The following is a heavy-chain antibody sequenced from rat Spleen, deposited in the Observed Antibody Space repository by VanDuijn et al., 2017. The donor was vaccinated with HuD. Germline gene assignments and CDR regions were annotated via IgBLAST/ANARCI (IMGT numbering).Heavy chain of an antibody. Sequence: EVQLVESGGGLVQPGRSLKLSCEASGFTFSNYGMHWIRQAPTKGLEWVASISPPGGISNYRDSVKGRFTISRDNAKSTLYLQMNSLRSEDTATYYCTRAGYYSGGDYFDYWGQGVMVTVSS. D-gene: IGHD1-1*01. CDR2: ISPPGGIS. J-gene: IGHJ2*01. V-gene: IGHV5-19*01. CDR3: TRAGYYSGGDYFDY. CDR1: GFTFSNYG.